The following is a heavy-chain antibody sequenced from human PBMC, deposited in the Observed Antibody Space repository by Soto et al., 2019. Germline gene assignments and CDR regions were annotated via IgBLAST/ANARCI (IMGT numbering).Heavy chain of an antibody. CDR3: ARAGNYYYGSRSPYYYGMDV. D-gene: IGHD3-10*01. J-gene: IGHJ6*02. V-gene: IGHV1-18*04. CDR2: ISGYNGNT. Sequence: QVQLVQSGAEVKKPGASVKVSCKASGYTFTSYGVSWVRQAPGQGLEWMGWISGYNGNTNYAQKLQGRVTMTTDTSRSTANMELSSQRSDDTVVYYCARAGNYYYGSRSPYYYGMDVWGQGITVTVSS. CDR1: GYTFTSYG.